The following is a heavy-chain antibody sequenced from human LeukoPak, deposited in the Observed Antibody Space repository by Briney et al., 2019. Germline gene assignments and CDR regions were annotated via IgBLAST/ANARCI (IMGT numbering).Heavy chain of an antibody. D-gene: IGHD6-13*01. Sequence: GGSLRLSCAASGFNTSTYWMSWVRQTPGKRLEWVANINQPGSGKYHVDSVKGRFTISRDNAKNSLYLQMDSLRPDDTAVYYCARVLGVRSSWYFDYWGQGTLVTVSS. J-gene: IGHJ4*02. CDR3: ARVLGVRSSWYFDY. CDR2: INQPGSGK. CDR1: GFNTSTYW. V-gene: IGHV3-7*01.